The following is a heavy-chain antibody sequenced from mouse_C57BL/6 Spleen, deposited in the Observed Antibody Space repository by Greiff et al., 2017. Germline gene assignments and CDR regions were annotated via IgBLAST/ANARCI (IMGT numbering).Heavy chain of an antibody. CDR2: INPSNGGT. CDR3: GREGYYLYAMDY. CDR1: GYTFTSYW. J-gene: IGHJ4*01. V-gene: IGHV1-53*01. D-gene: IGHD2-3*01. Sequence: QVQLQQSGTELVKPGASVKLSCTASGYTFTSYWMHWVKQRPGQGLEWIGNINPSNGGTNYNEKFKSKATLTVDKSSSTAYMQLSSLTSEDSAVYYWGREGYYLYAMDYWGQGTSVTVSS.